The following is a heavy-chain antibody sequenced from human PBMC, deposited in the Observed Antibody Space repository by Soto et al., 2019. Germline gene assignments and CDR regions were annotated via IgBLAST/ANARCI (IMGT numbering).Heavy chain of an antibody. J-gene: IGHJ4*02. CDR1: GGSISSGGYS. V-gene: IGHV4-30-2*01. CDR2: IYHSGST. CDR3: ARDTLGGDHNYFDY. D-gene: IGHD4-17*01. Sequence: QLQLQESGSGLVKPSQTLSLTCAVSGGSISSGGYSWSWIRQPPGKGLEWIGYIYHSGSTYYNPSLKSRVTISVDRSKNQFALKLSSVTAADTAVYYCARDTLGGDHNYFDYWGQGSLLTVSS.